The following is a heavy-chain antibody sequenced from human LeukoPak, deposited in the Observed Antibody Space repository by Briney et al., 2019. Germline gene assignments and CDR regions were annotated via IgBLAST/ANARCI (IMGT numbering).Heavy chain of an antibody. CDR3: GRAATTGFGESIDN. Sequence: GGSLRLSCAASGFTFSSYWMSWVRQAPGKGLEWVAHIKQDGSEKYYVDSVKGRFTISRDNAKNSLYLQMNSLRAEDTAVYYCGRAATTGFGESIDNWGQGTLVTVSS. J-gene: IGHJ4*02. V-gene: IGHV3-7*01. CDR2: IKQDGSEK. CDR1: GFTFSSYW. D-gene: IGHD3-10*01.